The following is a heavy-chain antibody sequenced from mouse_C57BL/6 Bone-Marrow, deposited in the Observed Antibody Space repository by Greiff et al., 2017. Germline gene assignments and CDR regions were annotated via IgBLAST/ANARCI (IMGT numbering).Heavy chain of an antibody. CDR2: IWSGGST. CDR3: ASPKIYYDHDGAWFAY. V-gene: IGHV2-2*01. CDR1: GFSLTSYG. J-gene: IGHJ3*01. D-gene: IGHD2-4*01. Sequence: VKLQESGPGLVQPSQSLSITCPVSGFSLTSYGVHWVRQSPGKGLEWLGVIWSGGSTDYNAAFISRLSISKDNSKSQVFFKMNSLQADDTAIYYCASPKIYYDHDGAWFAYWGQGTLVTVSA.